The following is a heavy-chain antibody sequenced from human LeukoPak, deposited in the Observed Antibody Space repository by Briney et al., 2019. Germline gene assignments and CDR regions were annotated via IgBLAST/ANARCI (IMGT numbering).Heavy chain of an antibody. Sequence: TGGSLRLSCAASGFAISSYWMHWVRQAPGKGLVWVSRINSDGSSTSYADSVKGRFTISRDNAKNTLHLQMGSLRPEDMAVYYCVRGGTYSSSSLNSWGQGTLVTVSS. D-gene: IGHD6-6*01. CDR3: VRGGTYSSSSLNS. CDR1: GFAISSYW. CDR2: INSDGSST. V-gene: IGHV3-74*01. J-gene: IGHJ4*02.